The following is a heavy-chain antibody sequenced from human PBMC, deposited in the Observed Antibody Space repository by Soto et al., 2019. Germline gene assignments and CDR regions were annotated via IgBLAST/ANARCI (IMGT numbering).Heavy chain of an antibody. CDR1: GGTFSSYT. J-gene: IGHJ4*02. V-gene: IGHV1-69*08. D-gene: IGHD3-10*01. CDR3: AREEFMVRGVIISSGFDY. CDR2: IIPILGIA. Sequence: QVQLVQSGAEVKKPGSSVKVSCKASGGTFSSYTISWVRQAPGQGLERMGRIIPILGIANYAQKFQGRVTITADKSTSTAYMELSSLRSEDTAVYYCAREEFMVRGVIISSGFDYWGQGTLVTVSS.